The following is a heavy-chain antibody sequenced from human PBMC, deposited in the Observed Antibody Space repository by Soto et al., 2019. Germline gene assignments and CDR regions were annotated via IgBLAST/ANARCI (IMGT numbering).Heavy chain of an antibody. Sequence: QVHLVQSGAEVKRPGASVKISCRTSGYTFTTYYIHWVRQAPGQGLEWMGIINPIGGSTTYPQKFQGRVTMIRDTPTSTVYLDLGSLSSEDTAVYYCARGHTAADHWGQGTLVTVSS. D-gene: IGHD2-2*01. J-gene: IGHJ4*02. V-gene: IGHV1-46*01. CDR2: INPIGGST. CDR1: GYTFTTYY. CDR3: ARGHTAADH.